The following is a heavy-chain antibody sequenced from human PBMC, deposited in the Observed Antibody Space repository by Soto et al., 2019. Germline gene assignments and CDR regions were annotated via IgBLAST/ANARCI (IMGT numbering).Heavy chain of an antibody. J-gene: IGHJ6*02. V-gene: IGHV3-74*01. CDR2: IKGDGSSL. Sequence: EVKVVESGGGLVQPGGSLRLSCAASGFTFTTYWMHWVRQVPGKGLVWVSRIKGDGSSLSYADSVRGRFTISRDNVENTVYLQMGSLRADDPAVYYCERGLKNYYGVDVWGQGTTVTVSS. CDR3: ERGLKNYYGVDV. CDR1: GFTFTTYW.